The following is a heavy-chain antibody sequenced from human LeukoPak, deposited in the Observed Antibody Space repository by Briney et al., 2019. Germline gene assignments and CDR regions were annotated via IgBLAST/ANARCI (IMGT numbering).Heavy chain of an antibody. CDR2: ISSSSSTI. D-gene: IGHD5-12*01. CDR1: GFTFSSYN. J-gene: IGHJ2*01. Sequence: GGSLRLSCTASGFTFSSYNMNWVRQAPGQGLEWVSYISSSSSTIYSADSVKGRFTIPRDNAKNSLYLQMSSLRAEDTAVYYCARAGWLHPNWYFDLWGRGTLVTVSS. V-gene: IGHV3-48*01. CDR3: ARAGWLHPNWYFDL.